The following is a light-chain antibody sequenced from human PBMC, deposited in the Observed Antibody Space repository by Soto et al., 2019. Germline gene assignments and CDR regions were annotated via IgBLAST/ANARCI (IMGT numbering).Light chain of an antibody. Sequence: EIVWTQAPGTLSLSPGERATLSCRASQSVSSHLAWYQQKPGQAPRLLIYDASNRATGIPARFSGSGSGTDFTLTISSLEPEDFAVYHCVQRTTWPWTCGQGSNVEIK. J-gene: IGKJ1*01. V-gene: IGKV3-11*01. CDR1: QSVSSH. CDR3: VQRTTWPWT. CDR2: DAS.